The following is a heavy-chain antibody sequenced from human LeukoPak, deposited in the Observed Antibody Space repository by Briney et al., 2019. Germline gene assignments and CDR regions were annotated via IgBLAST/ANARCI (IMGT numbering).Heavy chain of an antibody. CDR1: GFTFRDYG. J-gene: IGHJ4*02. CDR3: TGPGDSPNDY. D-gene: IGHD2-21*01. CDR2: IYSGGST. Sequence: GGSLRLSCAASGFTFRDYGMNWVRQVPGKGLEWVSIIYSGGSTYYADSVRGRFTISRDDSKNTLYLQMNSLRAEDTALYHCTGPGDSPNDYWGQGTLVTVSS. V-gene: IGHV3-53*01.